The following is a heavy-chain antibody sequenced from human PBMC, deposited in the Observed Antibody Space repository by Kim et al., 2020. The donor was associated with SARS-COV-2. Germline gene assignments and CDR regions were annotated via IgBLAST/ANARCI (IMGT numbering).Heavy chain of an antibody. CDR1: GCTFSSYA. CDR2: INPIFGTA. CDR3: AGLRCTELFRGHYSMDA. D-gene: IGHD3-10*01. Sequence: SVKVSCKASGCTFSSYAINWVRQAPGQGLEWMGGINPIFGTANYAQKFQGRVTITADTSMSTAYMELSSLRSEDTAVYYCAGLRCTELFRGHYSMDA. V-gene: IGHV1-69*06. J-gene: IGHJ6*03.